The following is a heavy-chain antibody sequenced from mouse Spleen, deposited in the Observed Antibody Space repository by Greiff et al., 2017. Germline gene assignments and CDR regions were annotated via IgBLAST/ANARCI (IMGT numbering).Heavy chain of an antibody. D-gene: IGHD3-3*01. V-gene: IGHV1-85*01. CDR2: IYPRDGST. CDR1: GYTFTSYD. CDR3: ARNLGQSEGDY. J-gene: IGHJ2*01. Sequence: VQLQQPGAELVMPGASVKLSCKASGYTFTSYDINWVKQRPGQGLEWIGWIYPRDGSTKYNEKFKGKATLTVDTSSSTAYMELHSLTSEDSAVYFCARNLGQSEGDYWGQGTTLTVSS.